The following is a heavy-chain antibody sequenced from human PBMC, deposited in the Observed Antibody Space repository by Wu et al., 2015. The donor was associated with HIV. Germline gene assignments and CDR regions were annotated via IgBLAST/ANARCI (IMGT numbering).Heavy chain of an antibody. Sequence: QVQLVQSGAEVKKPGSSVKVSCKASGGTFSSYAISWVRQAPGQGLEWMGRIIPIFGTANYAQKSQGRVTITADESTSTAYMELSSLRSEDTAVYYCARDLRGYSSGWSGWFDPWGQGTLVTVSS. CDR1: GGTFSSYA. V-gene: IGHV1-69*13. CDR3: ARDLRGYSSGWSGWFDP. D-gene: IGHD6-19*01. CDR2: IIPIFGTA. J-gene: IGHJ5*02.